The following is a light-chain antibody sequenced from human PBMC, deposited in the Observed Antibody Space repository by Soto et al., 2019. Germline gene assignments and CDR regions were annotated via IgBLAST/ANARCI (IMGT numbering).Light chain of an antibody. CDR2: WAS. V-gene: IGKV4-1*01. CDR3: QQYYSTPYT. J-gene: IGKJ2*01. Sequence: DIVMTQSPDSLAVSLGERATINCKSSQSVLYSSNNKNYLAWYQQNPGQPPKLLIYWASSRESGVPDRFRGSGSGTDFTLTIRSRQAEDVAVYYCQQYYSTPYTFGQGTKLEIK. CDR1: QSVLYSSNNKNY.